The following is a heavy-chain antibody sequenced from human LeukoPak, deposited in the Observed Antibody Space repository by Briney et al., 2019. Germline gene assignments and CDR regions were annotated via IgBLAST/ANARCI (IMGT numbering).Heavy chain of an antibody. J-gene: IGHJ5*02. D-gene: IGHD2-2*01. V-gene: IGHV3-33*01. CDR3: AREGYCSSTSCHNWFDP. Sequence: GGSLRLSCAASGFTFSSYGMHWVRQAPGKGLEWVAVIWYDGSNKYYADSVKGRFTISRDNSKNTLYLQMNSLRAEDTAVYYCAREGYCSSTSCHNWFDPWGQGTLATVSS. CDR2: IWYDGSNK. CDR1: GFTFSSYG.